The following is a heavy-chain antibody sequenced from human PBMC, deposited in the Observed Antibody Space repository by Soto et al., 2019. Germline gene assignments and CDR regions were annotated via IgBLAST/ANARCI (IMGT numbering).Heavy chain of an antibody. D-gene: IGHD2-15*01. CDR3: TTDLGHGGRDY. Sequence: EVQLVESGGGLVKPGGSLRLSCAASGFTFSNAWMSWVHQAPGKGLEWVGRIKSKTDGGTTDYAAPVKGRFTISRDDSKNTLYLQMNSLKTEDTAVYYCTTDLGHGGRDYWGQGTLVTVSS. V-gene: IGHV3-15*01. J-gene: IGHJ4*02. CDR2: IKSKTDGGTT. CDR1: GFTFSNAW.